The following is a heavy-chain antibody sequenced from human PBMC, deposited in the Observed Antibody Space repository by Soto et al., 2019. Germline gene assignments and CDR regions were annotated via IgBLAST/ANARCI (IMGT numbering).Heavy chain of an antibody. CDR1: GYSFTSLD. V-gene: IGHV1-8*01. Sequence: GASVKVSCKASGYSFTSLDINWVRQTTGQGLEWMGWMEPSSGKTGYAQRFQDRVTMTRDTSINTAYMELRSLTSDDTAFYYCARGVTAGVDYWGHGTLVTVSS. D-gene: IGHD3-10*01. CDR3: ARGVTAGVDY. J-gene: IGHJ4*01. CDR2: MEPSSGKT.